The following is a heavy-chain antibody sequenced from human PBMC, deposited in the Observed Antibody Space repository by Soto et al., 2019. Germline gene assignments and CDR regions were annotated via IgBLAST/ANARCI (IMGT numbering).Heavy chain of an antibody. D-gene: IGHD4-17*01. CDR1: GFTFISYA. J-gene: IGHJ6*02. CDR3: AREDAGDYHGMDV. V-gene: IGHV3-21*01. CDR2: ISSSSSYI. Sequence: GGSLRLSCAASGFTFISYAMHWVRQAPGKGLEWVSSISSSSSYIYYADSMKGRFTISRDNAKNSLYLQMNSLRAEDTAVYYCAREDAGDYHGMDVWGQGTTVTVSS.